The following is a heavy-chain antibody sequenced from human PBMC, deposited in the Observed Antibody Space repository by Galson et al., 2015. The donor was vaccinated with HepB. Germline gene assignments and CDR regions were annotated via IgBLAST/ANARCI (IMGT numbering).Heavy chain of an antibody. CDR2: ISGSGGST. Sequence: SLRLSCAASGFTFSSYAMSWVRQAPGKGLEWVSAISGSGGSTYYADSVKGRFTISRDNSKNTLYLQMNSLRAEDTAVYYCAKDEGSYYDFWSGYYTGGWFDPWGQGTLVTVSS. D-gene: IGHD3-3*01. V-gene: IGHV3-23*01. CDR3: AKDEGSYYDFWSGYYTGGWFDP. CDR1: GFTFSSYA. J-gene: IGHJ5*02.